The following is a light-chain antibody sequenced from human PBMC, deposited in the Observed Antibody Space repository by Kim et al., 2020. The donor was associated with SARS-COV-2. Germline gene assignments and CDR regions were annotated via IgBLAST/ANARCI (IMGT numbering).Light chain of an antibody. CDR2: DAS. V-gene: IGKV3-11*01. CDR3: QQRSDWPLT. CDR1: QSVSSN. Sequence: EIVLTQSPATLSLSPGERATLSCRASQSVSSNLAWYQQKPGQAPRLLIYDASNRATGITARFSGSGSGTDFSLTISSLEVEDFAVYYCQQRSDWPLTLGQGTRLEIK. J-gene: IGKJ5*01.